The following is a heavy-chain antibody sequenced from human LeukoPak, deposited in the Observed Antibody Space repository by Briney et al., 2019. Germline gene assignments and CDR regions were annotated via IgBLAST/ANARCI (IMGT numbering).Heavy chain of an antibody. D-gene: IGHD6-13*01. CDR1: GFTFSTYA. J-gene: IGHJ4*02. CDR2: IRSKAYGGTT. CDR3: TRDAHGSSWYGDY. Sequence: GGSLRLSCAASGFTFSTYALHWVRQAPGKGLEWVGFIRSKAYGGTTEYAASVKGRFTISRDDSKSIAYLQMNSLKTEDTAVYYCTRDAHGSSWYGDYWGQGTLVTVSS. V-gene: IGHV3-49*04.